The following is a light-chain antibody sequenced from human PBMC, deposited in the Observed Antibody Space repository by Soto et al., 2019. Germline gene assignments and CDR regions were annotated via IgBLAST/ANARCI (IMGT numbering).Light chain of an antibody. J-gene: IGKJ1*01. Sequence: DIQMTQSPSTLSASVGDRVTITCRASESISRWLAWYQQKPGKAPKLLIYDISDLESGVPSRFSGSGSGTEFTLTISSLQSEDSAVYYCQQYNKWLPEWTFGQGTKV. CDR2: DIS. CDR3: QQYNKWLPEWT. V-gene: IGKV1-5*01. CDR1: ESISRW.